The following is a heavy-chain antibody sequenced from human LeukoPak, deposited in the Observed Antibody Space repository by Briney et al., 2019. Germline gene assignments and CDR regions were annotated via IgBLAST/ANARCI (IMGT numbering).Heavy chain of an antibody. Sequence: SETLSLTCTVSGGSISSSSYSWGWIRQPPGKGLEWIGSIYYSGSTNYKPSLKSRGTISVDKSKNQFSLKLSSVTAADTAVYYCARDLFWSGLDYWGQGTLVTVSS. CDR2: IYYSGST. J-gene: IGHJ4*02. CDR3: ARDLFWSGLDY. V-gene: IGHV4-39*07. D-gene: IGHD3-3*01. CDR1: GGSISSSSYS.